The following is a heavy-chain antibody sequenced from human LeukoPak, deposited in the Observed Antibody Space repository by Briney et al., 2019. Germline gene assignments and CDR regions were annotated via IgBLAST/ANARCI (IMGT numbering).Heavy chain of an antibody. J-gene: IGHJ4*02. V-gene: IGHV1-2*02. CDR3: ARSSRVDTATVEFGY. CDR2: INPNSGGT. Sequence: ASVKVSCKASGYTFTGYYMHWVRQAPGQGLEWMGWINPNSGGTNYAQKFQGRVTMTRDTSISTAYMELSRLRSDDTAVYYCARSSRVDTATVEFGYWGQGTLVTVSS. CDR1: GYTFTGYY. D-gene: IGHD5-18*01.